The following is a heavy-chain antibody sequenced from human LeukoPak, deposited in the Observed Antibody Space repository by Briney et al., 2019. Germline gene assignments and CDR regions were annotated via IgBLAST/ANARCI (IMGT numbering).Heavy chain of an antibody. V-gene: IGHV3-48*01. CDR1: GFTFSSYS. D-gene: IGHD3-10*01. Sequence: PGGSLRLSCAASGFTFSSYSMNWVRQAPGKGREWVSYISSSSSTIYYADSVKGRFTISRDNAKNSLYLQMNSLRAEDTAVYYCARDLNAYYYGSGSYYKPYYFDYWGQGTLVTVSS. CDR3: ARDLNAYYYGSGSYYKPYYFDY. J-gene: IGHJ4*02. CDR2: ISSSSSTI.